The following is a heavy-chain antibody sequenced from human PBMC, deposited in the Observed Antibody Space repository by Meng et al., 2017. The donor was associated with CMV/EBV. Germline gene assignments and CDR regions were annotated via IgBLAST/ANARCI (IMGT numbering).Heavy chain of an antibody. CDR3: ARSAGGYFDL. CDR1: GFTFSSYW. CDR2: ITSDGSNT. V-gene: IGHV3-74*01. Sequence: EVQLVESGGGLVQPGGSLRLPCAASGFTFSSYWMHWVRQAPGKGLVWVSRITSDGSNTIYADSAKGRFTISRDNAKNTLYLQMNSLRAEDTAVYYCARSAGGYFDLWGRGTLVTVSS. J-gene: IGHJ2*01.